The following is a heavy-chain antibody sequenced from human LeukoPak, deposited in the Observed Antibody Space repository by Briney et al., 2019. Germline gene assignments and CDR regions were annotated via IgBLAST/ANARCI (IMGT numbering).Heavy chain of an antibody. CDR3: ASSPPYSSGWRPFDY. Sequence: GGSLSLSYAASGFTFSSYWMIWVRQAPGKGLEGGANIKQDGSEKYYVDSVKGRFTICIDNAKNSLYLQMDCLRAEDTAVYYCASSPPYSSGWRPFDYWGQGTLVTVSS. CDR1: GFTFSSYW. D-gene: IGHD6-19*01. V-gene: IGHV3-7*01. CDR2: IKQDGSEK. J-gene: IGHJ4*02.